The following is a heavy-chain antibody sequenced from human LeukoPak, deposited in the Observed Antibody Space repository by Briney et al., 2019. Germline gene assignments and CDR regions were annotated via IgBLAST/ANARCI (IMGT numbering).Heavy chain of an antibody. V-gene: IGHV3-23*01. CDR1: GFTFSSYA. Sequence: GGSLRLSCAASGFTFSSYAMRWGRQAPGKGLVWVSAISGSGGSTYYAASVKGRFTISRDNSKNTLYLQMNSLRAEDTAVYYCAKDPRRVWFDPCGQGTLVTVSS. J-gene: IGHJ5*02. CDR3: AKDPRRVWFDP. CDR2: ISGSGGST.